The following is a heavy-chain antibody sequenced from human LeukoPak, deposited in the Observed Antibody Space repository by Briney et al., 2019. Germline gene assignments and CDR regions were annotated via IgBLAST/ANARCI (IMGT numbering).Heavy chain of an antibody. D-gene: IGHD4-11*01. V-gene: IGHV3-21*01. CDR3: AKDLHDYGNYVGWFDS. Sequence: PGESLRLSCATSGFTFSSSTFGSYTMNWVRQAPGKGLEWVSYISSTGTYIYYTDSVKGRFTISRDIANSLLYLQMNSLRADDTAVYYCAKDLHDYGNYVGWFDSWGQGTLVTVSS. CDR1: GFTFSSSTFGSYT. J-gene: IGHJ5*01. CDR2: ISSTGTYI.